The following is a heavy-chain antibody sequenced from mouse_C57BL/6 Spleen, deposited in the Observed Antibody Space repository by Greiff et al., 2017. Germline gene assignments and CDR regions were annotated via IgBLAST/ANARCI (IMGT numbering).Heavy chain of an antibody. CDR2: ISDGGSYT. Sequence: DVKLVESGGGLVKPGGSLKLSCAASGFTFSSYAMSWVRQTPEKRLEWVATISDGGSYTYYPDNVKGRFTISRDNAKNNLYLQMSHLKSEDTAMYYCARDTVVGYFDVWGTGTTVTVSS. V-gene: IGHV5-4*01. J-gene: IGHJ1*03. CDR3: ARDTVVGYFDV. CDR1: GFTFSSYA. D-gene: IGHD1-1*01.